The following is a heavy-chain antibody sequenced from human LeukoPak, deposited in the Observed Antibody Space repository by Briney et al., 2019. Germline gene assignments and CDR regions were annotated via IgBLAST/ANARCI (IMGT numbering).Heavy chain of an antibody. CDR1: GFTFESYD. Sequence: GGSLRLSCAASGFTFESYDMSWVRQAPGKGLERVSDISGSGDTTYYADSAKGRFSMSRDNSRGTLSLQMNSLRAEDTAVYFCAKALDSIFGVVLTPPALDIWGQGTMVTVSS. CDR2: ISGSGDTT. CDR3: AKALDSIFGVVLTPPALDI. V-gene: IGHV3-23*01. J-gene: IGHJ3*02. D-gene: IGHD3-3*01.